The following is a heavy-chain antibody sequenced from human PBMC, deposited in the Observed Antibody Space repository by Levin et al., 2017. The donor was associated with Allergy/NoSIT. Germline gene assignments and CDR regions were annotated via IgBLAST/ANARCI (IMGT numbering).Heavy chain of an antibody. CDR3: ARDREAIFGVVDLPPDAFDI. Sequence: GESLKISCKASGYTFTSYYMHWVRQAPGQGLEWMGIINPSGGSTSYAQKFQGRVTMTRDTSTSTVYMELSSLRSEDTAVYYCARDREAIFGVVDLPPDAFDIWGQGTMVTVSS. J-gene: IGHJ3*02. CDR1: GYTFTSYY. D-gene: IGHD3-3*01. CDR2: INPSGGST. V-gene: IGHV1-46*01.